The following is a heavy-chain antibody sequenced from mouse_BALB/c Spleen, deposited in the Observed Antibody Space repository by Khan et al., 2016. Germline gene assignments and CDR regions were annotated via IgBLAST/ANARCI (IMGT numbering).Heavy chain of an antibody. CDR2: ISYSGST. J-gene: IGHJ3*01. Sequence: EVQLQESGPGLVKPSQSLSLTCTVSGYSITSDYAWNWIRQFPGNKQEWMGYISYSGSTSYNPSLKSRIPITRDTSKNQFFLQLNSVTTEDTATYYCAIRGVFYYGAWFAYWGQGALVTVSA. CDR3: AIRGVFYYGAWFAY. V-gene: IGHV3-2*02. D-gene: IGHD1-1*01. CDR1: GYSITSDYA.